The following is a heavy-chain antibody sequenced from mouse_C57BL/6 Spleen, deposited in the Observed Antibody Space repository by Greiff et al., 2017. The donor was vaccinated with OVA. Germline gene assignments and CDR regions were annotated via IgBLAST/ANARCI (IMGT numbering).Heavy chain of an antibody. V-gene: IGHV6-3*01. CDR1: GFTFSNYW. Sequence: DVKLVESGGGLVQPGGSMKLSCVASGFTFSNYWMNWVRQSPEKGLEWVAQIRLKSDNYATHYAESVKGRFTISRDDSKSSVYLQMNNLRAEDTGMYYCTAGKGAYFDYWGQGTTLTVSS. CDR3: TAGKGAYFDY. D-gene: IGHD4-1*01. J-gene: IGHJ2*01. CDR2: IRLKSDNYAT.